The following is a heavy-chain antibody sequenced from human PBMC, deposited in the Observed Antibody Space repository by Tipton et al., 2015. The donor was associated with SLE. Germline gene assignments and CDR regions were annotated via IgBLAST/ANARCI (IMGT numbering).Heavy chain of an antibody. CDR1: GYSISSGYY. J-gene: IGHJ6*02. CDR3: ARGGCSGRSCYPYYYGMDV. Sequence: LRLSCAVSGYSISSGYYWCWIRQPAGKGLEWIGRIYSSGTTNYYPSLKSRVTMSVDTSKNQFSLKLTSVTAADTAVYYCARGGCSGRSCYPYYYGMDVWGPGTTVTVSS. D-gene: IGHD2-15*01. V-gene: IGHV4-61*02. CDR2: IYSSGTT.